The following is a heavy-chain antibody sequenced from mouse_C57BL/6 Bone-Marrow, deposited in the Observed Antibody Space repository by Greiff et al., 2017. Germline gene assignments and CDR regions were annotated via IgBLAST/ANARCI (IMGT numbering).Heavy chain of an antibody. D-gene: IGHD2-4*01. J-gene: IGHJ3*01. CDR3: ARSRYYDYDGAWFAY. CDR2: IDPEDGET. Sequence: VQLKASGAELVKPGASVKLSCTASGFNIKDYYMHWVKQRTEQGLEWIGRIDPEDGETQYAPKFQGKAPITADTSSNTAYLQLSSLTSEDTAVYYCARSRYYDYDGAWFAYWGQGTLVTVSA. V-gene: IGHV14-2*01. CDR1: GFNIKDYY.